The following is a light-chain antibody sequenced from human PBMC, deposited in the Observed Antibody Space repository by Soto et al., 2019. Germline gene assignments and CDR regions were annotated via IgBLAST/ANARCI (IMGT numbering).Light chain of an antibody. V-gene: IGKV3-15*01. CDR2: GAS. J-gene: IGKJ5*01. Sequence: EIVMTQSPAILSVSPGERATLSCRASQSVSINLAWYQQKPGQAPRLLIYGASTRATGIPARCSGSGSGTDFTLTIGRLEPEDFAVYYCQQYGSSATFGQGTRLEIK. CDR3: QQYGSSAT. CDR1: QSVSIN.